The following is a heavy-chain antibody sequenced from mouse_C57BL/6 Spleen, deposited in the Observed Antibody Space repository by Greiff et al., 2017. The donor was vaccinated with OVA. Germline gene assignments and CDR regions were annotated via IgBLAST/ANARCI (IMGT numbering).Heavy chain of an antibody. D-gene: IGHD1-1*01. J-gene: IGHJ4*01. CDR1: GYTFTDYY. CDR2: INPYNGGT. V-gene: IGHV1-19*01. CDR3: ARDYYGSSYGYAMDY. Sequence: EVQLQQSGPVLVKPGASVKMSCKASGYTFTDYYMNWVKQSHGKSLEWIGVINPYNGGTSYNQKFKGKATLTVDKSSSTAYMELNSLTSEDSAVYYCARDYYGSSYGYAMDYWGQGTSVTVSS.